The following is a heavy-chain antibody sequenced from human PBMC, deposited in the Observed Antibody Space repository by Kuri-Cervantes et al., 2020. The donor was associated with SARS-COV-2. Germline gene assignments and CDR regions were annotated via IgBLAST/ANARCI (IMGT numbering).Heavy chain of an antibody. J-gene: IGHJ4*02. D-gene: IGHD3-22*01. V-gene: IGHV4-39*07. CDR1: GDSISSSTYY. CDR3: ARVSANYYDSSGYITTALSYFDY. Sequence: SETLSLTCTVSGDSISSSTYYWGWIRQSPEKGLEWIGSIYESGDTYYSSSLKSRLSLSVDTSKNQFSLTLTSVTAADTAVYYCARVSANYYDSSGYITTALSYFDYWGQGTLVTISS. CDR2: IYESGDT.